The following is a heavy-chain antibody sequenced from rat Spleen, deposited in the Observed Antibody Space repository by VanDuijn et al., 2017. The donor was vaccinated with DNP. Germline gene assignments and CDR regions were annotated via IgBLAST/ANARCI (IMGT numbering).Heavy chain of an antibody. CDR2: ISPSGGSS. D-gene: IGHD1-10*01. J-gene: IGHJ2*01. CDR3: ATGPITTFAY. V-gene: IGHV5-19*01. Sequence: EVQLVESGGGLVQPGRSLKLSCAASGLTFSNYGMHWIRQAPTKGLEWVASISPSGGSSYYRDSVKGRVTISRDNAKNTLYLQMDSLRSEDTATYYCATGPITTFAYWGQGVMVTVSS. CDR1: GLTFSNYG.